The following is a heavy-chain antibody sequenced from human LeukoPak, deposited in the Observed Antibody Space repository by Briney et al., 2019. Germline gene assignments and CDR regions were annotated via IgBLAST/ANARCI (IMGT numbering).Heavy chain of an antibody. CDR2: ISSSGSTI. V-gene: IGHV3-48*03. Sequence: PGGSLRLSCAASVFTFSNYEMNWVRQAPGKGLEWVSYISSSGSTINYADSVRGRFTISRDNAKNSLYLQMNSLRAEDTAVYYCAREGSGYYVDYWGQGTLVTVSS. D-gene: IGHD3-22*01. CDR1: VFTFSNYE. CDR3: AREGSGYYVDY. J-gene: IGHJ4*02.